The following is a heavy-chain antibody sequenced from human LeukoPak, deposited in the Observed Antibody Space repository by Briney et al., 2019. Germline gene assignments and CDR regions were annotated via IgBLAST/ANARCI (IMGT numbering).Heavy chain of an antibody. CDR1: GGSISSYY. V-gene: IGHV4-4*09. CDR2: IYTSGNT. J-gene: IGHJ4*02. CDR3: AGLPIGVDNYLHY. Sequence: SETLSLTCTVSGGSISSYYWSWIRQPPGKRLEWIGYIYTSGNTDYNPSLKSRVTISADTSKNQFSLKLTSVTAADTAVYYCAGLPIGVDNYLHYWGQGTLVTVSS. D-gene: IGHD3-3*01.